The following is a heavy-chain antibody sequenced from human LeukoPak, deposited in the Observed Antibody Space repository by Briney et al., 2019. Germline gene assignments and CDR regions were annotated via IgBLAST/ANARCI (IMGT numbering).Heavy chain of an antibody. J-gene: IGHJ4*02. D-gene: IGHD3-10*01. Sequence: GGSLRLSCAASGFTFDDYAMHWVRQAPGKGLEWVSGISWNSGSIGYADSVKGRFTISRDNAKNSLYLQMNSLRAEDTALYYCAKYATMKDGAYYFDYWGQGTLVTVSS. V-gene: IGHV3-9*01. CDR2: ISWNSGSI. CDR1: GFTFDDYA. CDR3: AKYATMKDGAYYFDY.